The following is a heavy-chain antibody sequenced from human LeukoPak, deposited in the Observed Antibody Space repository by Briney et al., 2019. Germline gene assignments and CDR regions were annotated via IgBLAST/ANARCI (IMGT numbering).Heavy chain of an antibody. CDR1: GYTLTELS. J-gene: IGHJ4*02. Sequence: ASVKVSCKVSGYTLTELSMHWVRQAPGKGLEWMGGFDPEHGETVYAQKFQGRVTMTRDTSISTAYMELSRLRSDDTAVYYCARDGPHDYWGQGTLVTVSS. CDR2: FDPEHGET. CDR3: ARDGPHDY. V-gene: IGHV1-24*01.